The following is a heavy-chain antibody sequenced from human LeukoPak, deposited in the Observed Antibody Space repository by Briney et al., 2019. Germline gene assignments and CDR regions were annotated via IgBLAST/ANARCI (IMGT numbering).Heavy chain of an antibody. CDR1: GGSISSYY. CDR2: AYFNGIT. J-gene: IGHJ4*02. Sequence: KASETLSLTCTVSGGSISSYYWSWIRQSPGQGLEWIGYAYFNGITNYNPSLKSRVTISVDTSKNQFSLRLSSVTAADTAVYYCARDEGSPGALDHWGQGTLVTVSS. CDR3: ARDEGSPGALDH. D-gene: IGHD3-10*01. V-gene: IGHV4-59*01.